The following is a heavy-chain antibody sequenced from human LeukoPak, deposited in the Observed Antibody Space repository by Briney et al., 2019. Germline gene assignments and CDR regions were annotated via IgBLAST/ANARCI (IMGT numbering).Heavy chain of an antibody. CDR1: GFTFSSYW. J-gene: IGHJ4*02. V-gene: IGHV3-7*03. CDR3: ARDTLHEGATPRRAY. Sequence: GGSLRLSCAASGFTFSSYWMSWVRQAPGKGLEWVANIKQDGSEKYYVDSVKGRFTISRDNAKNSLYLQMNSLRAVDTAVYYCARDTLHEGATPRRAYWGQGTLVTVSS. CDR2: IKQDGSEK. D-gene: IGHD1-26*01.